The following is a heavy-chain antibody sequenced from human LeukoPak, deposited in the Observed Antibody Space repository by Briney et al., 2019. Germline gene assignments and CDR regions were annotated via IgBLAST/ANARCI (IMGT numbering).Heavy chain of an antibody. CDR1: GGSISSYY. CDR2: IYYSGST. J-gene: IGHJ5*02. Sequence: TSETLSLTCTVSGGSISSYYWSWIRQPPGKGLEWIGYIYYSGSTNYNPSLKSRVTISVDTSKNQFSLKLSSVTAADTAVYYCARARAAIGNWFDPWGQGTLVTVSS. V-gene: IGHV4-59*01. CDR3: ARARAAIGNWFDP. D-gene: IGHD2-2*01.